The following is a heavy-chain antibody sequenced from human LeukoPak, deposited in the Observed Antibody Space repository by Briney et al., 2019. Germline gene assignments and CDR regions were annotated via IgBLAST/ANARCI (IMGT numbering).Heavy chain of an antibody. Sequence: PGGSLRFSCAASGFTFSTYAMSWVRQPPGKGLEWVSAIRGSGDSTYYAESVKGRFTISRDNSKNTLYLQMNSLRAEDTAVYYCAKRFRGTSGLYYFDSWGQGTLVTVSS. CDR2: IRGSGDST. CDR3: AKRFRGTSGLYYFDS. CDR1: GFTFSTYA. D-gene: IGHD2/OR15-2a*01. V-gene: IGHV3-23*01. J-gene: IGHJ4*02.